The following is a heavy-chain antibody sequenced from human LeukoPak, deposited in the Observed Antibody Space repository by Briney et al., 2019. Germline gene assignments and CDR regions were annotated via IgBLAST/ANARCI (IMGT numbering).Heavy chain of an antibody. V-gene: IGHV1-69*13. CDR2: IIPIFGTA. Sequence: SVKVSCKASGGTFSTYAISWVRQAPGQGLEWMGGIIPIFGTANYARKFQGRVTITADESTSTAYMELSSLRSGDTAVYYCVRVSRTTMVRGIITFDSWGQGTLVTVSS. D-gene: IGHD3-10*01. CDR1: GGTFSTYA. CDR3: VRVSRTTMVRGIITFDS. J-gene: IGHJ4*02.